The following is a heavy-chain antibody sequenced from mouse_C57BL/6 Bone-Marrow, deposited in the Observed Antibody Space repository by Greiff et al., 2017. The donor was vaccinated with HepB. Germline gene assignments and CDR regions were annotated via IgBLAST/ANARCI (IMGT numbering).Heavy chain of an antibody. CDR3: AREGLGRRSYDRFAY. Sequence: EVQLQQSGPELVKPGASVKISCKASGYSFTDYNMNWVKQSNGKSLEWIGVINPNYGTTSYNQKFKGKATLTVDQSSSTAYMQLNSLTSEDSAVYYCAREGLGRRSYDRFAYWGQGTLVTVSA. J-gene: IGHJ3*01. CDR1: GYSFTDYN. D-gene: IGHD2-12*01. V-gene: IGHV1-39*01. CDR2: INPNYGTT.